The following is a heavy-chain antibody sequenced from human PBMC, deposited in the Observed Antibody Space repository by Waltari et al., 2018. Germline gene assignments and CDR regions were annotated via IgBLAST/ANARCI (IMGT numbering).Heavy chain of an antibody. J-gene: IGHJ6*02. CDR1: GYTFTSYD. Sequence: QVQLVQSGAEVKKPGASVKVSCKASGYTFTSYDLNWVRQATGHGLEWMGWMNPNSGNTGYAQKFQGRVTMTRNTSISTAYMELSSLRSEDTAVYYCAREGYYGSGSFRYYYGMDVWGQGTTVTVSS. CDR3: AREGYYGSGSFRYYYGMDV. D-gene: IGHD3-10*01. V-gene: IGHV1-8*01. CDR2: MNPNSGNT.